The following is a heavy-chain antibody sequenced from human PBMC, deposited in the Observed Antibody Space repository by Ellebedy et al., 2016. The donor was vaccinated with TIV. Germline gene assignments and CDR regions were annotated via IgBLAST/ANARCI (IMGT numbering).Heavy chain of an antibody. Sequence: AASVKVSCKASGYTLTSYDINWVRQPPGQGLEWMGWMSPNSGNTGYAQKFQGRITMTRNTSIRTAYMELSSLRSDDTAIYYCESVYSGYDGQSFWYFDLWGRGTLVTVSS. V-gene: IGHV1-8*01. D-gene: IGHD5-12*01. CDR2: MSPNSGNT. CDR3: ESVYSGYDGQSFWYFDL. CDR1: GYTLTSYD. J-gene: IGHJ2*01.